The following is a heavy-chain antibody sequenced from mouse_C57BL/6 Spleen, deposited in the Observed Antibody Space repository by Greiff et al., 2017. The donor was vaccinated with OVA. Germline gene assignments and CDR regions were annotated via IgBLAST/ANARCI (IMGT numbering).Heavy chain of an antibody. J-gene: IGHJ2*01. CDR1: GFTFSSYA. CDR2: ISSGGDYI. V-gene: IGHV5-9-1*02. Sequence: EVHLVESGEGLVKPGGSLKLSCAASGFTFSSYAMSWVRQTPEKRLEWVAYISSGGDYIYYADTVKGRFTISRDNARNTLYLQMSSLKSEDTAMYYCTRAGATDYFDYWGQGTTLTVSS. D-gene: IGHD3-1*01. CDR3: TRAGATDYFDY.